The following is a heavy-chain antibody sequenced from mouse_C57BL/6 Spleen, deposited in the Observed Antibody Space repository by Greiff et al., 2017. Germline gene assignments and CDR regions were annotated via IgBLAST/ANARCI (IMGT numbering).Heavy chain of an antibody. J-gene: IGHJ3*01. D-gene: IGHD1-1*01. V-gene: IGHV1-69*01. CDR3: ARQASTTVVEGFAY. Sequence: QVQLQQPGAELVMPGASVKLSCKASGYTFTSYWMHWVKQRPGQGLEWIGEIDPSDSYTNYNQKFKGKSTLTVDKSSSTAYMQLSSLTSEDSAVYYCARQASTTVVEGFAYWGQGTLVTVSA. CDR1: GYTFTSYW. CDR2: IDPSDSYT.